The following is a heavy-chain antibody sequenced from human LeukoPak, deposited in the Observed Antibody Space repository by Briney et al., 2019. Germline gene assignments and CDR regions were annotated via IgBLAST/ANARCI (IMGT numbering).Heavy chain of an antibody. J-gene: IGHJ4*02. CDR3: ARWGSSGYYYVPFDY. Sequence: ASVKVSCKASGYTFTGYYMHWVRQAPGQGLEWMGWINPNSGGTNYAQKFQGRVTMTRDTSISTAYMELSRLRYDDTAVYYCARWGSSGYYYVPFDYWGQGTLVTVSS. V-gene: IGHV1-2*02. CDR1: GYTFTGYY. CDR2: INPNSGGT. D-gene: IGHD3-22*01.